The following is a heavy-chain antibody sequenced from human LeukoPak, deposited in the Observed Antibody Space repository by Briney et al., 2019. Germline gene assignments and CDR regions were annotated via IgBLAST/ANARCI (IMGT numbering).Heavy chain of an antibody. D-gene: IGHD2-2*01. CDR1: GFTVSRNY. V-gene: IGHV3-66*01. Sequence: GGSLRLSCAASGSASGFTVSRNYMSWVRQAPGKGLKWVSVIYSGGSTYYADSVKGRFTISRDNSKNTLYLQMNSLRAEDTAVYYCAADSSFGYWGQGTLVTVSS. J-gene: IGHJ4*02. CDR3: AADSSFGY. CDR2: IYSGGST.